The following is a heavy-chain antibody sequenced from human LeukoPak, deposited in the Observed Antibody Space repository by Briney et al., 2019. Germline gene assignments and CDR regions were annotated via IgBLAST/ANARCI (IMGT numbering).Heavy chain of an antibody. Sequence: PGGSLRLSSAASGVTFSSYSMNWGRQAPGKGLEWVSSISSSSSYIYYADSVKGRFTISRDNAMNSPYLQMNSLRAEDTARYYCAREQGVRGVEYYYYMDVWREGTTVT. J-gene: IGHJ6*03. CDR2: ISSSSSYI. CDR1: GVTFSSYS. D-gene: IGHD3-10*01. CDR3: AREQGVRGVEYYYYMDV. V-gene: IGHV3-21*01.